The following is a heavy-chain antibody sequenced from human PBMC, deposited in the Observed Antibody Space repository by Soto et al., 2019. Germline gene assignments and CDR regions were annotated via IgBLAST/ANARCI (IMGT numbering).Heavy chain of an antibody. CDR3: AKVPGEWLIFYYYYYYGMDV. V-gene: IGHV3-23*01. CDR1: GFTFSSYA. CDR2: ISGSGGST. J-gene: IGHJ6*02. Sequence: GGSLRLSXAASGFTFSSYAMSWVRQAPGKGLEWVSAISGSGGSTYYADSVKGRFTISRDNSKNTLYLQMNSLRAEDTAVYYCAKVPGEWLIFYYYYYYGMDVWGQGTTVTVSS. D-gene: IGHD3-10*01.